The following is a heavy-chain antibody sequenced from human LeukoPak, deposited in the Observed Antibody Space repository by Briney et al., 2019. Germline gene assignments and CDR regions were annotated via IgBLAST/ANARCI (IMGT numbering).Heavy chain of an antibody. J-gene: IGHJ4*02. D-gene: IGHD1-1*01. Sequence: PGGSLRLSCAASGFTFSTYGMTWVRQSPGKGLEWVANIKQDGSEKYYVDSVKGRFTISRDNAKNSLYLQMNSLRAEDTAVYSCVRGRLTTDYWGQGTLVTVSS. CDR1: GFTFSTYG. CDR3: VRGRLTTDY. V-gene: IGHV3-7*05. CDR2: IKQDGSEK.